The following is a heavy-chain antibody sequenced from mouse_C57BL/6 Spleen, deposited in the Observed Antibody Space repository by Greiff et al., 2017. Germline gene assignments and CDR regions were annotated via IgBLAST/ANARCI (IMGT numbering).Heavy chain of an antibody. CDR1: GYTFTDYY. CDR2: INPNNGGT. V-gene: IGHV1-26*01. CDR3: AAHYYGSSYGFAY. Sequence: SGYTFTDYYMNWVKQSHGKSLEWIGDINPNNGGTSYNQKFKGKATLTVDNTSSTAYMELRSLTSEDSAVYYCAAHYYGSSYGFAYWGQGTLVTVSA. D-gene: IGHD1-1*01. J-gene: IGHJ3*01.